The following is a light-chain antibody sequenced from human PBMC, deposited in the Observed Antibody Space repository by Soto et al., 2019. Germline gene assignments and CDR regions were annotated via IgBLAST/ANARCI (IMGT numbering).Light chain of an antibody. CDR1: QSISSW. J-gene: IGKJ1*01. CDR2: KAS. Sequence: DIQMTQSPSTLSASVGDRVTITCRASQSISSWLAWYQQKPGKAPKLLIYKASSLESGVPSRFSGSGSGTNFTLTISSLQPYDFATYYCHQYNSYWTFGQGTKVEIK. V-gene: IGKV1-5*03. CDR3: HQYNSYWT.